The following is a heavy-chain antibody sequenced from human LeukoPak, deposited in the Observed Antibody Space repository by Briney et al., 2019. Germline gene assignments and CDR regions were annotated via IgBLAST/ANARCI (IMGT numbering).Heavy chain of an antibody. Sequence: SETLSLTCTVSGGSISSYYWSWIRQPPGKGLEWIGYIYYSGSTNYNPSLKSRVTISVDTSKNQFSLKLSSVTAAGTAVYYCARAIYSSGWWGYWGQGTLVTVSS. CDR1: GGSISSYY. CDR3: ARAIYSSGWWGY. CDR2: IYYSGST. D-gene: IGHD6-19*01. J-gene: IGHJ4*02. V-gene: IGHV4-59*01.